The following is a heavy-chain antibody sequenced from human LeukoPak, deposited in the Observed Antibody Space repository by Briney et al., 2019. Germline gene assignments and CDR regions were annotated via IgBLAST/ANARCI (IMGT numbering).Heavy chain of an antibody. V-gene: IGHV3-66*02. CDR3: ARSWDARLNFDY. D-gene: IGHD1-26*01. Sequence: PGGSLRLSCAASGFIVSNNYMNWVRQAPGKGLEWVSVIHSGGSTYYADSVKGRFTISRDNSKNNVNLQMNDLRAEDTAVYYCARSWDARLNFDYWGQGTLVTVSS. CDR1: GFIVSNNY. CDR2: IHSGGST. J-gene: IGHJ4*02.